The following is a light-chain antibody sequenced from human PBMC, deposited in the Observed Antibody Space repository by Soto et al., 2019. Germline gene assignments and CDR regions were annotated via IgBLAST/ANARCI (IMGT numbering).Light chain of an antibody. J-gene: IGLJ1*01. CDR3: CSYADNNDYV. CDR1: SSDVGAYNY. Sequence: QSALTQPPSASGSLGQSVTISCTGTSSDVGAYNYVSWYQQHPGEAPKLMIYEVTRRPSGVPDRFSGSKSGNTASLNVSGLQAEDEADYYCCSYADNNDYVFGTGTKLTVL. CDR2: EVT. V-gene: IGLV2-8*01.